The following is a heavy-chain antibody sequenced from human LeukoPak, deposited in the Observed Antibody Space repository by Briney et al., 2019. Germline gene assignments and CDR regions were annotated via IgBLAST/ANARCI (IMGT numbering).Heavy chain of an antibody. D-gene: IGHD3-10*01. Sequence: ASVKVSCKASGYTFTSYGINWVRQATGQGLEWTGWMNPNSGNTGYAQRFQGRVTMTRNTSISTAYMELSSLRSEDTAVYYCARGAYGSGSNINWFDPWGQGTLVTVSS. V-gene: IGHV1-8*01. CDR1: GYTFTSYG. CDR3: ARGAYGSGSNINWFDP. CDR2: MNPNSGNT. J-gene: IGHJ5*02.